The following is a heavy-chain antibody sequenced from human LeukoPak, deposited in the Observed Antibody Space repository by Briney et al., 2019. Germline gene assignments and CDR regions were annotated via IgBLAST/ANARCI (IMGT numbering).Heavy chain of an antibody. CDR2: IYYSGTT. CDR3: VRRRGITPNWFDP. V-gene: IGHV4-39*01. D-gene: IGHD3-10*01. J-gene: IGHJ5*02. CDR1: GGSISSSSYY. Sequence: SETLSLTCTVSGGSISSSSYYWGWIRQPPGKGLEWIGNIYYSGTTFYNPSLKSRVTTSIDTSKNQFSLKLISVTAADTAAYYCVRRRGITPNWFDPWGQGTLVTVSS.